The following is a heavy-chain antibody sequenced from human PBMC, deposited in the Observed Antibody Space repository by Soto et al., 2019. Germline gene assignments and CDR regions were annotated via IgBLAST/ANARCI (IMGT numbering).Heavy chain of an antibody. CDR3: ARVGGVGAPPGTDF. CDR2: VIPILGQA. CDR1: GGTFSSYV. J-gene: IGHJ4*02. D-gene: IGHD1-26*01. V-gene: IGHV1-69*01. Sequence: QLVQSGAEVKKPGSSVKISCKASGGTFSSYVISWLRQAPGQGLEWMGGVIPILGQAYYAPNLQGRVTITADESTRTAYMELNRLTSADTAVYFCARVGGVGAPPGTDFWGQGTLVTVSS.